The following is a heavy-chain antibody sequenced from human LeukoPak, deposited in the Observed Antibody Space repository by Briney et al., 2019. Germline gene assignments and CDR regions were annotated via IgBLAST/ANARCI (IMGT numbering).Heavy chain of an antibody. J-gene: IGHJ4*02. Sequence: GGSLRLSCAASGFTFSSYAMHWVRQAPGKGLEWVAVISYDGSNKYYADSVKGRFTISRDNSKNTLYLQMSSLRAEDTAVYYCARDWASIPPAVYYFDYWGQGTLVTVSS. D-gene: IGHD2-2*02. CDR2: ISYDGSNK. V-gene: IGHV3-30*15. CDR3: ARDWASIPPAVYYFDY. CDR1: GFTFSSYA.